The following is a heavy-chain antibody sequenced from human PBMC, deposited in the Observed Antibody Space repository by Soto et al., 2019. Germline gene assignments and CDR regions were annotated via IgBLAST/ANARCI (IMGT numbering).Heavy chain of an antibody. V-gene: IGHV1-69*01. J-gene: IGHJ4*02. CDR3: ARAVSARETQYPDHFDY. Sequence: QVQLVQSGAEVKKPGSSVKVSCKASGGTFSSYAISWVRQAPGQGLEWMGGIIPIFGTANYAQKFQGRVTITADESTSTAYMELSSLRSEYTAVYYCARAVSARETQYPDHFDYWGQGTLVTVSS. D-gene: IGHD6-6*01. CDR2: IIPIFGTA. CDR1: GGTFSSYA.